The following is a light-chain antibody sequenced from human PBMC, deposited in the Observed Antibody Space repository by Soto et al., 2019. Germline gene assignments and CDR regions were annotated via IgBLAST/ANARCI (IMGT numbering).Light chain of an antibody. CDR1: QSISNW. CDR2: DVS. V-gene: IGKV1-5*02. J-gene: IGKJ2*01. CDR3: QQYNSYSPYT. Sequence: DIQMTQSPSTLSASVGDRVTIICRASQSISNWLAWYQQKPGKAPKLLIYDVSNLESGVPSRFSGSGVGTDFTLTISSLQPDDSATYYCQQYNSYSPYTFGQGTKLEI.